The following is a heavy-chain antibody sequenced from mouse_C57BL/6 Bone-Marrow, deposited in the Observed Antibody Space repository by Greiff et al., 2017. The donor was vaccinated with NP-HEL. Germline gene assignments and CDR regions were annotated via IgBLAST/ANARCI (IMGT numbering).Heavy chain of an antibody. J-gene: IGHJ4*01. D-gene: IGHD2-3*01. CDR1: GFTFSSYS. CDR2: ISAAGSYT. Sequence: EVHLVEPGGGLVKPGGSLKLSCAASGFTFSSYSMSWVRQTPEQRLEWVATISAAGSYTYYPDNVKGRFTISIDNAKTNLYLQMSHLKSEDTAMYYYARDDGYPYYYAMDYWGQGTSVTVSS. CDR3: ARDDGYPYYYAMDY. V-gene: IGHV5-4*01.